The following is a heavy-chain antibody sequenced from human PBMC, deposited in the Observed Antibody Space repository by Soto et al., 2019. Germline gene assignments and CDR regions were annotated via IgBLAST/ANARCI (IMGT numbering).Heavy chain of an antibody. D-gene: IGHD2-2*01. J-gene: IGHJ5*02. V-gene: IGHV1-69*06. Sequence: QVQLVQSGAEVKKPGSSVTVSCKASGDTFSNYAISWVRQAPGQGLEWMGGIIPIFGKPNYAQKFQGRVTITVDKTTSTAYMELSSLRSEDTAVYYCARESHELVVQPVTVSGSFTWFDPWGQGTLVTVSS. CDR2: IIPIFGKP. CDR3: ARESHELVVQPVTVSGSFTWFDP. CDR1: GDTFSNYA.